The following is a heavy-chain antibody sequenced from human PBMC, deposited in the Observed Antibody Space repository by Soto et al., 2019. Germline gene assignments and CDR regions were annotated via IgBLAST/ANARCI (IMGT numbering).Heavy chain of an antibody. CDR2: ISGSGGST. Sequence: PGGSLRLSCAASGFTFSSYAMSWVRQAPGKGLEWVAAISGSGGSTYYADSVKGRFTISRDNSKNTLYLQMNSLRAEDTAVYYCERYGQYYYYAMDVWGQGTTVTVS. J-gene: IGHJ6*02. CDR1: GFTFSSYA. CDR3: ERYGQYYYYAMDV. D-gene: IGHD4-17*01. V-gene: IGHV3-23*01.